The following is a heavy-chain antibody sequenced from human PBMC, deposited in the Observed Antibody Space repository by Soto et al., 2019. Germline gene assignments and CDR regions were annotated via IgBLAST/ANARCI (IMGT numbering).Heavy chain of an antibody. CDR3: AKSIAVAGLDY. CDR2: ISNDETKK. D-gene: IGHD6-19*01. V-gene: IGHV3-30-3*01. J-gene: IGHJ4*02. CDR1: GFFFNTYA. Sequence: PGGSLRLSCAASGFFFNTYAVHWVRQAPGKGLEWVAVISNDETKKYFADSVKGRVSISRDSSKNTVYLQMDSLRAEDTAVYYCAKSIAVAGLDYWGPGTLVTV.